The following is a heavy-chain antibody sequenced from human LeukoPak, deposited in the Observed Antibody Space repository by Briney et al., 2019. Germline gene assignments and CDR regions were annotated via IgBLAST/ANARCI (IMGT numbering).Heavy chain of an antibody. CDR3: ARAFFPYFDY. CDR2: IYYSGST. J-gene: IGHJ4*02. CDR1: GGSISSGGYY. Sequence: SETLSLTCTVSGGSISSGGYYWTWIRQHPGKGLEWIGYIYYSGSTYYNPSLKSRVTISIDTSKNQFSLKLSSVTAADTAVYYCARAFFPYFDYWGQGTLVTVSS. V-gene: IGHV4-31*03.